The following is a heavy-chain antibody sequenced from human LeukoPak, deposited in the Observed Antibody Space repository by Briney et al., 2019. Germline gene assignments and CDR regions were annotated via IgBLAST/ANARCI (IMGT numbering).Heavy chain of an antibody. D-gene: IGHD6-13*01. Sequence: ASVKVSCKASGYTFIGYYMHWVRQAPGQGLEWMGWINPNSGGTNYAQKFQGRVTMTRDTSISTAYMELSRLRSDDTAVYYCARGGIAAAGTLYYYYYMDVWGKGTTVTVSS. J-gene: IGHJ6*03. V-gene: IGHV1-2*02. CDR2: INPNSGGT. CDR1: GYTFIGYY. CDR3: ARGGIAAAGTLYYYYYMDV.